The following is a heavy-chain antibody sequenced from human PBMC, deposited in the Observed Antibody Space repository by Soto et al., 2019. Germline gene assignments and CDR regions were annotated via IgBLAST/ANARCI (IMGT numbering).Heavy chain of an antibody. J-gene: IGHJ6*02. CDR2: ISYDGSNK. CDR3: AKVKGITMVRGVIPSGMDV. CDR1: GFTFSSYG. Sequence: GGSLRLSCAASGFTFSSYGMHWVRQAPGKGLEWVAVISYDGSNKYYADSVKGRFTISRDNSKNTLYLQMNSLRAEDTAVYYCAKVKGITMVRGVIPSGMDVWGQGTTVTVSS. V-gene: IGHV3-30*18. D-gene: IGHD3-10*01.